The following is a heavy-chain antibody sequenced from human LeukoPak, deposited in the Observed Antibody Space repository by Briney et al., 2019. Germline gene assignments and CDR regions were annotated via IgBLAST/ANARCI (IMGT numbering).Heavy chain of an antibody. CDR2: ISYDGSNK. Sequence: GGSLRLSCAASGFTFSSYAMHWVRQAPGRGLEWVAVISYDGSNKYYADSVKGRFTISRDNSENTLYLQMNSLRAEDTAVYYCARQAYCGGDCYGGYFQHWGQGTLVTVSS. CDR1: GFTFSSYA. J-gene: IGHJ1*01. CDR3: ARQAYCGGDCYGGYFQH. D-gene: IGHD2-21*02. V-gene: IGHV3-30*01.